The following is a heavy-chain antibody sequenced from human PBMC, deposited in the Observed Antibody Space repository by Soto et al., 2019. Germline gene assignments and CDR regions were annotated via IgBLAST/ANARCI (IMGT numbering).Heavy chain of an antibody. CDR2: IYYSGST. CDR3: AREGVSSGWYYYYALDV. Sequence: QVQLQESGPGLVKPSETLSLTCTVSGGSISSYYWSWIPQPPGKGLEWIGYIYYSGSTNYSPSLKRRVTISVDTSKNQFSLNLSSVTAADTAVYYCAREGVSSGWYYYYALDVWGQGTTVTVSS. D-gene: IGHD6-25*01. V-gene: IGHV4-59*01. J-gene: IGHJ6*02. CDR1: GGSISSYY.